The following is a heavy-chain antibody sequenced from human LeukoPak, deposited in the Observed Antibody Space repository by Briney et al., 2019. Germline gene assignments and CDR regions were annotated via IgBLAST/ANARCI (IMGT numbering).Heavy chain of an antibody. Sequence: PSETLSLTCAVYGGSFSAYYWSWIRQSPGKGLEWVGEINHGGRSNYNPSLKSRVTTSVDTSKNQFSLTLSSVTAADTAVYYCARGPLLDYDGGGYYYFDYWGQGTLVTVSS. CDR1: GGSFSAYY. CDR2: INHGGRS. D-gene: IGHD3-22*01. V-gene: IGHV4-34*01. J-gene: IGHJ4*02. CDR3: ARGPLLDYDGGGYYYFDY.